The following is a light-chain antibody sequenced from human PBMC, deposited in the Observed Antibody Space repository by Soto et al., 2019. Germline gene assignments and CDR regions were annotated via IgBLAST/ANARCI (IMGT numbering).Light chain of an antibody. Sequence: EIVLTQFPATLSLSPGDGATLSCRASQSVSSYLAWYQQKPGQAPRLLIYGASSRATGIPDRFSGSGSGTDFTLTISRLEPEDFAVYYCQQYGSSPQKFGQGTKVDIK. J-gene: IGKJ1*01. CDR2: GAS. CDR1: QSVSSY. CDR3: QQYGSSPQK. V-gene: IGKV3-20*01.